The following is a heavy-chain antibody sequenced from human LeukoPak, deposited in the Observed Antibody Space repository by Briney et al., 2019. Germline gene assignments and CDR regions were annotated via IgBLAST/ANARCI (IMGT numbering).Heavy chain of an antibody. CDR2: ISSNGGST. V-gene: IGHV3-64*01. CDR1: GFIFSSYA. D-gene: IGHD4-23*01. J-gene: IGHJ4*02. CDR3: ARDRWPYYFDY. Sequence: GGSLRLSCAASGFIFSSYAMHWVRQAPGKGLEYVSTISSNGGSTYYANSVKGRFTISRDNSKSTLYLQMGSLRAEDMAVYYCARDRWPYYFDYWGQGTLVTVSS.